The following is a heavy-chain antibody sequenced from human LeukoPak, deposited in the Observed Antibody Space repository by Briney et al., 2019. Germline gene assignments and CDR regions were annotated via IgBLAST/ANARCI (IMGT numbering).Heavy chain of an antibody. CDR3: AKDSHSYYYGSGSYFDY. D-gene: IGHD3-10*01. CDR1: GFTFRNYG. Sequence: EGSLRLSCAASGFTFRNYGMHWVRQAPGKGLEWVAIISYDGSNEYYADSVKGRFTISRDNSRNTLYLQMNSLRAEDTAVYYCAKDSHSYYYGSGSYFDYWGQGTLVTVSS. CDR2: ISYDGSNE. V-gene: IGHV3-30*18. J-gene: IGHJ4*02.